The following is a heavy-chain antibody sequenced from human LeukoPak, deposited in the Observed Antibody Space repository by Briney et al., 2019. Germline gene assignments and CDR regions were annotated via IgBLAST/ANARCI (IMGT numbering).Heavy chain of an antibody. J-gene: IGHJ3*02. Sequence: PSETLSLTCTVSGGSISSSYWSWIRQPPGKGLEWIGEINHSGSANYNPSLKSRVTISSDTSKNQFSLKLSSVTAADTAVFYCARLGLTRDAFDIWGHGTMVTVSS. D-gene: IGHD1-26*01. CDR2: INHSGSA. CDR3: ARLGLTRDAFDI. CDR1: GGSISSSY. V-gene: IGHV4-34*01.